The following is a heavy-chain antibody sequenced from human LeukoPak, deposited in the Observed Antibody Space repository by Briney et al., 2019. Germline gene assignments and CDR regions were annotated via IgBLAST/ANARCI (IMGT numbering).Heavy chain of an antibody. J-gene: IGHJ6*04. CDR2: IKEDGSEK. CDR3: AELGITMIGGV. D-gene: IGHD3-10*02. Sequence: GGSLRLSCAASGFTFSSYWMSWVRQAPGKGLEWVANIKEDGSEKFHVGSVKGRFTISRDNAKNSLYLQMNSLRAEDTAVYYCAELGITMIGGVWGKGTTVTIPS. V-gene: IGHV3-7*01. CDR1: GFTFSSYW.